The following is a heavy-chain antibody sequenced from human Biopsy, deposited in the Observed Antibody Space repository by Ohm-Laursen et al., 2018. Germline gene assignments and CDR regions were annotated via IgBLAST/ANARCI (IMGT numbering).Heavy chain of an antibody. Sequence: SVKVSCKASGGTFINYAISWVRQAPGQGLKWMGMINPSGSTTSYPQIFQGRVTMTRDTSKSTVYMELSSLRSADTAVYFCARNTGWYGDLYYFDYWGQGTLVTVSS. CDR2: INPSGSTT. J-gene: IGHJ4*02. CDR3: ARNTGWYGDLYYFDY. CDR1: GGTFINYA. V-gene: IGHV1-46*01. D-gene: IGHD6-19*01.